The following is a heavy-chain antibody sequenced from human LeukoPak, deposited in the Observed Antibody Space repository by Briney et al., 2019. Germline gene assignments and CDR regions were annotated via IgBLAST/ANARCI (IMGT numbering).Heavy chain of an antibody. CDR1: GFTFSTYA. V-gene: IGHV3-23*01. D-gene: IGHD2-21*02. J-gene: IGHJ3*02. CDR2: ISGSGTGT. CDR3: AKGLGDFGRTGAFDI. Sequence: GGSLRLSCAASGFTFSTYALSWVRQAPGKGLGWVSAISGSGTGTKYADSVKGRFTISRDNSKNTLYLQMNSLRAEDTAVYYCAKGLGDFGRTGAFDIWGQGTMVTVSS.